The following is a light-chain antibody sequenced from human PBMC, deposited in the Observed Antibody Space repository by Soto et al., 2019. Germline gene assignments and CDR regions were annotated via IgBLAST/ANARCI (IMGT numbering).Light chain of an antibody. CDR3: QHSGTSLRVT. CDR1: QSVTNNN. Sequence: EIVLTQSPGTLSLSPGERATLSCRASQSVTNNNLAWYQQKPGQAPRLLIYGASSRATGIPDRFSGSGSGTDFTFTVSRLEPEDFALYFCQHSGTSLRVTFGPGTKVDIK. CDR2: GAS. J-gene: IGKJ3*01. V-gene: IGKV3-20*01.